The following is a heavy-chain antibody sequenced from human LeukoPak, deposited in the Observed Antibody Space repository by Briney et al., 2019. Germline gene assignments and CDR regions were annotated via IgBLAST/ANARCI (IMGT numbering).Heavy chain of an antibody. V-gene: IGHV4-59*08. CDR1: GGSISSYY. J-gene: IGHJ3*02. CDR3: ARLPMTTVTTSAFDI. Sequence: PSETLSLTCTVSGGSISSYYWSWIRQPPGKGLEWIGYIYYSGSTNYNPSLKSRVTISVDTSKNQFSLKLISVTAADTAVYYCARLPMTTVTTSAFDIWGQGTMVTVSS. CDR2: IYYSGST. D-gene: IGHD4-17*01.